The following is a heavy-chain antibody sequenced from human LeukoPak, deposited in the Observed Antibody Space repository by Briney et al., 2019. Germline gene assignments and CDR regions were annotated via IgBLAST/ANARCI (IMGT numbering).Heavy chain of an antibody. CDR1: GGSITTHY. D-gene: IGHD3-22*01. Sequence: SETLSLTCSISGGSITTHYWSWIRQPPGKGLEWIGYIYHTGINKYNPSLKSRVTISVDTSKKQFSLKLSSVTAADTAVYYCARTAYSSGYSPNWFDSWGQGTLVTVSS. CDR2: IYHTGIN. J-gene: IGHJ5*01. V-gene: IGHV4-59*03. CDR3: ARTAYSSGYSPNWFDS.